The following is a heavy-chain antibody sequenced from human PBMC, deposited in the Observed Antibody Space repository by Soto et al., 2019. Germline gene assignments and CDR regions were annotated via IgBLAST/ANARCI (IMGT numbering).Heavy chain of an antibody. V-gene: IGHV3-23*01. J-gene: IGHJ4*02. CDR1: GFTFSNYA. CDR2: ITGSGGTT. Sequence: GGSLRLSCAASGFTFSNYAMNWVRQAPGKGLEWVSGITGSGGTTFYADSVKGRFTISRDNSKNTVYLQMNSVRADDTAVYYCAKEYNSTSKVSFDYWGQGALVTVSS. CDR3: AKEYNSTSKVSFDY. D-gene: IGHD1-1*01.